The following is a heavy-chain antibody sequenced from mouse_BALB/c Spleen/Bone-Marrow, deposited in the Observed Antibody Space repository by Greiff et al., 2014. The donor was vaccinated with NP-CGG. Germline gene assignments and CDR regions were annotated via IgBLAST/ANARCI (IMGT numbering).Heavy chain of an antibody. CDR3: ARSRDYYGNSLDY. J-gene: IGHJ2*01. V-gene: IGHV3-8*02. CDR2: ISYSGST. D-gene: IGHD2-1*01. CDR1: GDSITSGY. Sequence: EVQLQQSGLSLVKPSQTLSLTCSVTGDSITSGYWNWIRKFPGNKLEYMGYISYSGSTYYNPSLKSRISITRDTSKNQYYLQLNSVTTEDTATYYCARSRDYYGNSLDYWGQGTTLTVSS.